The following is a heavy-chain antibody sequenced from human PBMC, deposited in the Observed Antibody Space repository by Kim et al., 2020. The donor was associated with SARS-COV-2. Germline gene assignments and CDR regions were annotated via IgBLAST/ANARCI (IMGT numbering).Heavy chain of an antibody. CDR1: GYTFTSYG. CDR3: ARDPTKGSEAGTSYYYYGMDV. J-gene: IGHJ6*02. D-gene: IGHD6-19*01. Sequence: ASVKVSCKASGYTFTSYGISWVRQAPGQGLEWMGWISAYNGNTNYAQKLQGRVTMTTDTSTSTAYMELRSLRSDDTAVYYCARDPTKGSEAGTSYYYYGMDVWGQGTTVTVSS. CDR2: ISAYNGNT. V-gene: IGHV1-18*01.